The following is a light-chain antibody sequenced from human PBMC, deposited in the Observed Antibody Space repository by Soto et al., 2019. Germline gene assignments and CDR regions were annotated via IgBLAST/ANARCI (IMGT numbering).Light chain of an antibody. CDR3: QKYNSAPQT. J-gene: IGKJ1*01. CDR1: QGISNY. V-gene: IGKV1-27*01. Sequence: DLQMTQSPSCLSASVGDRVTITCRASQGISNYLAWYQQKKGKVPKXXIYAASTLQSGVPSRFSGSGSGTDFNLTISSLQTEDVATYYCQKYNSAPQTFGQGTKVDIK. CDR2: AAS.